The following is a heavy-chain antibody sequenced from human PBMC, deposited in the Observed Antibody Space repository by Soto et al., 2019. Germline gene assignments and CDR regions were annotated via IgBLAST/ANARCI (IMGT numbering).Heavy chain of an antibody. Sequence: QVQLQQWGAGLLKPSETLSLTCAVYGGSFSGYYWTWIRQPPGTGLEWIGEINHSGSTNYNPSLKSRVTISVDTPKNQFSLKLTSVTAAVAAVYYCARDKSTGLFEYWGQGTLVTVSS. V-gene: IGHV4-34*01. CDR3: ARDKSTGLFEY. CDR1: GGSFSGYY. CDR2: INHSGST. J-gene: IGHJ4*02. D-gene: IGHD2-8*02.